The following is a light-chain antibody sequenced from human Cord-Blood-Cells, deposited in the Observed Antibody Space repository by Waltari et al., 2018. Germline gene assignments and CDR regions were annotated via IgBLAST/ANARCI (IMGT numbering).Light chain of an antibody. CDR3: QQYYSTLFT. CDR2: WAS. J-gene: IGKJ3*01. Sequence: IVMTQSPDSLAVSLGERATTNCKSSQSVVYSCNNNNYLAWYQQTPGQPPKLLMYWASTREAGVPDRFSGSGSGTDFTLTISSLQAEDVAVYYCQQYYSTLFTFGPGTKVDIK. V-gene: IGKV4-1*01. CDR1: QSVVYSCNNNNY.